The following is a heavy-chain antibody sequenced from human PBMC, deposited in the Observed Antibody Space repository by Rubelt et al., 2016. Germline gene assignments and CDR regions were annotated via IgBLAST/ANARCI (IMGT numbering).Heavy chain of an antibody. Sequence: GGVVQPGRSLRLSCAASGFTFSSYGMHWVRQAPGKGLEWVAVIWYDGSNKYYADSVQGRFTISRDNSKNTLYLQMNSLRAEDTAVYYWARGGMGGSTGYFDYWGQGTLVTVSS. CDR3: ARGGMGGSTGYFDY. V-gene: IGHV3-33*01. CDR2: IWYDGSNK. J-gene: IGHJ4*02. D-gene: IGHD1-26*01. CDR1: GFTFSSYG.